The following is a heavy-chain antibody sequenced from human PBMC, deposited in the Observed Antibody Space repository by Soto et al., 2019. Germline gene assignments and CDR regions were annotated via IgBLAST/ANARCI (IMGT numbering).Heavy chain of an antibody. J-gene: IGHJ4*02. CDR3: ARDLNPYYGPGSVHGFFDY. CDR2: INPKNGDT. CDR1: GYTFIDHY. V-gene: IGHV1-2*02. Sequence: QGQMVQSGAEVKESGASVKVSCKASGYTFIDHYVHWMRQAHGQGLEWMGWINPKNGDTKYAQKFQGRVTMTRDTSISTHYVELSRLRSDDTAVYYCARDLNPYYGPGSVHGFFDYWGQGTLVTVSS. D-gene: IGHD3-10*01.